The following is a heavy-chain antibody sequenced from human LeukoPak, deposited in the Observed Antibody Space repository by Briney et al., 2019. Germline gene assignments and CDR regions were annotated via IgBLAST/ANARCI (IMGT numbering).Heavy chain of an antibody. CDR1: GFTFSSYG. CDR3: AKPGIAAGQEGNWVGP. Sequence: PGRSLRLSCAASGFTFSSYGMHWVRQAPGKGLEWVAVIWYDGSNKYYADSVKGRFTISRDNSKNTLYLQMNSLRAEDTAVYYFAKPGIAAGQEGNWVGPWGQGTLVTVSS. CDR2: IWYDGSNK. J-gene: IGHJ5*02. V-gene: IGHV3-33*06. D-gene: IGHD6-13*01.